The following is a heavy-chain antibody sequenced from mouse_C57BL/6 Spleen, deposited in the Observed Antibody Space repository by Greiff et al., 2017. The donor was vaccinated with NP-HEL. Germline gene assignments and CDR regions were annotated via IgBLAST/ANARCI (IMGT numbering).Heavy chain of an antibody. CDR1: GFSFNTYA. J-gene: IGHJ1*03. CDR2: IRSKSNNYAT. Sequence: EVKLVESGGGLVQPKGSLKLSCAASGFSFNTYAMNWVRQAPGKGLEWVARIRSKSNNYATYYADSVKDRFTISRDDSESMLYLQMNNLKTEDTAMYYCVRTDGSSYWYFDVWGTGTTVTVSS. D-gene: IGHD1-1*01. V-gene: IGHV10-1*01. CDR3: VRTDGSSYWYFDV.